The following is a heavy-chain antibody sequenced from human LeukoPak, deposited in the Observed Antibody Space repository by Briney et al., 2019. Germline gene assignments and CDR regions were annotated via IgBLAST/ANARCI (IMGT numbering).Heavy chain of an antibody. D-gene: IGHD6-19*01. J-gene: IGHJ4*02. Sequence: GGSLRLSCAASGFTVSSNYMTWVRQAPGKGLEWVSVIYSGGSTYYADSVKGRSTISRDSSKNTLYLQMNSLRAEDTAVYYCAKDQEAVARFDYWGQGTLVTVSS. CDR2: IYSGGST. CDR1: GFTVSSNY. CDR3: AKDQEAVARFDY. V-gene: IGHV3-53*05.